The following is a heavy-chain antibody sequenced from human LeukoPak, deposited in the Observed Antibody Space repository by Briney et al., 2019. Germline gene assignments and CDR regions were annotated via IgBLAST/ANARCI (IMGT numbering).Heavy chain of an antibody. CDR1: GFTFSSYA. D-gene: IGHD6-25*01. CDR2: ISGSGGST. V-gene: IGHV3-23*01. CDR3: AKSAVSSANYYYSGMDV. J-gene: IGHJ6*02. Sequence: PGGSLRLSCAASGFTFSSYAMRWVRQAPGKGLEWVSAISGSGGSTYYADSVKGRFTISRDNSKNTLYLQMSSLRADDTAVYYSAKSAVSSANYYYSGMDVWGQGTTVTVSS.